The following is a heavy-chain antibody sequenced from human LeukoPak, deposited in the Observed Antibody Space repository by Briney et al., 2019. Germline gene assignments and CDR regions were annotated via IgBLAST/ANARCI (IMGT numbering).Heavy chain of an antibody. Sequence: PGGSLRLSCAASGFTFSSYSMNWVRQAPGKGLEWVSYISSSSSTIYYADSVKGRFTISRDNSKNTLYLQMNSLRAEDTAVYYCARGGGAAAGTVVYYWGQGTLVTVSS. V-gene: IGHV3-48*01. CDR3: ARGGGAAAGTVVYY. CDR1: GFTFSSYS. D-gene: IGHD6-13*01. CDR2: ISSSSSTI. J-gene: IGHJ4*02.